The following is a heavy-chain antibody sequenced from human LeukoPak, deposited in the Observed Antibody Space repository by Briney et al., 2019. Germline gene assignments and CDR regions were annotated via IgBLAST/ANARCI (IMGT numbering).Heavy chain of an antibody. CDR3: ARDPQGMDY. CDR2: ISAYNGNT. Sequence: PKASVKVSCKASGYTFTRYDINWVRQATGQGLEWMGWISAYNGNTNYAQKLQGRVTMTTDTSTSTAYMELRSLRSDDTAVYYCARDPQGMDYWGQGTLVTVSS. J-gene: IGHJ4*02. CDR1: GYTFTRYD. V-gene: IGHV1-18*01.